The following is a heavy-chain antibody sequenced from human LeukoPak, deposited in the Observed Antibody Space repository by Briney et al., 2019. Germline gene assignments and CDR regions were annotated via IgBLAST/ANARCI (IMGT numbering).Heavy chain of an antibody. V-gene: IGHV3-13*01. CDR3: ARVGDSSGSYDY. CDR2: IGTAGDT. Sequence: GGSLRLSCAASGFTFSSYDMHWVRQATGKGLEWVSAIGTAGDTYYPGSVKGRFTISRENARNSLYLQMNSLRAGDTAVYYCARVGDSSGSYDYWGQGTLVTVSS. D-gene: IGHD3-22*01. CDR1: GFTFSSYD. J-gene: IGHJ4*02.